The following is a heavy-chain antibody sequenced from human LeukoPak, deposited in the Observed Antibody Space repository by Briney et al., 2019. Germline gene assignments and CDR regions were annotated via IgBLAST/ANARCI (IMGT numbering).Heavy chain of an antibody. D-gene: IGHD6-13*01. CDR2: IIPIFGTA. J-gene: IGHJ5*02. CDR1: GGTFSSYA. CDR3: ARDHNVAAAGRGFDP. V-gene: IGHV1-69*05. Sequence: SVKVSCKASGGTFSSYAISWVRQAPGRGLEWMGGIIPIFGTANYAQKFQGRVTITTDESTSTAYMELSSLRSEDTAVYYCARDHNVAAAGRGFDPWGQGTLVTVSS.